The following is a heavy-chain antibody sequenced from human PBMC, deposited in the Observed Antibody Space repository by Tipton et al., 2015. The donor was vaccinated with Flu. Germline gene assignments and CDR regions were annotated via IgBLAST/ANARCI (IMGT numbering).Heavy chain of an antibody. J-gene: IGHJ4*02. D-gene: IGHD3-16*01. CDR3: ARQRSYYDTSGPRGGGFYLDY. CDR2: MYNSGTT. Sequence: TLSLTCTVSGGSISSGGYYWSWVRQLPGKGLEWIGYMYNSGTTYYNPSLKSRVTISLDTPKNQFSLSLNSVTAADTAVYFCARQRSYYDTSGPRGGGFYLDYWGQGALVTVSS. V-gene: IGHV4-30-4*08. CDR1: GGSISSGGYY.